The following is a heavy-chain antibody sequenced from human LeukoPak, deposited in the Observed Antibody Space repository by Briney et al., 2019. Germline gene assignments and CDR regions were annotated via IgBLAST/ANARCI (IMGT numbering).Heavy chain of an antibody. Sequence: ASVKVSCKASGYTFTGYYIYWVRQAPGQGLEWMGWINPNSGDTNYAQKFQGRVTMTRDTSINTAYMELSRLRSDDTAVYYCARDIGSGSYYWGQGTPVTVSS. V-gene: IGHV1-2*02. J-gene: IGHJ4*02. CDR1: GYTFTGYY. CDR2: INPNSGDT. D-gene: IGHD3-10*01. CDR3: ARDIGSGSYY.